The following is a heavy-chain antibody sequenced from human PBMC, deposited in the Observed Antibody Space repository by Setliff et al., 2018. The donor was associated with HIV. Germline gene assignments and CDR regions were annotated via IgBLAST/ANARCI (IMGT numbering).Heavy chain of an antibody. J-gene: IGHJ4*02. CDR1: GGSISSYY. CDR3: ARGGGYDRSGYYPFDY. Sequence: SETLSLTCTVSGGSISSYYGSWIRQSAGKGLEWIGRIYSSGSTNYNPSLKSRVTMSVDTSKNQFSLKLSSVTAADTAVYYCARGGGYDRSGYYPFDYWGQGTPVTVSS. CDR2: IYSSGST. D-gene: IGHD3-22*01. V-gene: IGHV4-4*07.